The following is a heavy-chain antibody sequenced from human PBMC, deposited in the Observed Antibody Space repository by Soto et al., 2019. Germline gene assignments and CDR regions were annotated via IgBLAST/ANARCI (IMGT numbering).Heavy chain of an antibody. Sequence: GGSLRLSCAASGFTFSNAWMSWVRQAPGKGLEWVGRIKSKTDGGTTDYAAPVKGRFTISRDDSKNTLYLQMNSLKTEDTAVYYCTTDLGVVAATLEARFDPWGQGTLVTVSS. CDR2: IKSKTDGGTT. J-gene: IGHJ5*02. V-gene: IGHV3-15*01. CDR1: GFTFSNAW. D-gene: IGHD2-15*01. CDR3: TTDLGVVAATLEARFDP.